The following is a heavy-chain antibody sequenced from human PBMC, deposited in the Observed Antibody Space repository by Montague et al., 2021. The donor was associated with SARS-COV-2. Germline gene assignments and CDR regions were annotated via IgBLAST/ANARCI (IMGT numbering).Heavy chain of an antibody. D-gene: IGHD1-1*01. CDR2: INHSGST. Sequence: SETLSLTCAVYGGSFSGYYWSWIRQPPGKGLEWIGEINHSGSTNYNPSLKSRVTISVDTSKNLFSLQLNSVTPADTSVYYCARHLRVGNRWNGFEADCWGQGALVSVSS. CDR1: GGSFSGYY. J-gene: IGHJ4*02. CDR3: ARHLRVGNRWNGFEADC. V-gene: IGHV4-34*01.